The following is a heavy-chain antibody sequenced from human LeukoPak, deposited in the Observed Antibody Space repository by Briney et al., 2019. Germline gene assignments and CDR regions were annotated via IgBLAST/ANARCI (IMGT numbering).Heavy chain of an antibody. D-gene: IGHD3-3*01. J-gene: IGHJ3*02. Sequence: GGSLRLSCAASGFTFSSYAMSWVRQAPGKGLEWVSAISGSGGSTYYADSVKGRFTISRDNSKNTLYLQMNSLRAEDTAVYYCARGEDYDFWSGSDAFDIWGQGTMVTVSS. CDR1: GFTFSSYA. CDR2: ISGSGGST. CDR3: ARGEDYDFWSGSDAFDI. V-gene: IGHV3-23*01.